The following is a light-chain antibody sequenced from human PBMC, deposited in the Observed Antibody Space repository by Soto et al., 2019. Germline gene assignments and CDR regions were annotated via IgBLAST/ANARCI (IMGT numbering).Light chain of an antibody. CDR1: QNINKF. CDR3: QQSYGTPFT. CDR2: AAS. V-gene: IGKV1-39*01. J-gene: IGKJ3*01. Sequence: DIQMTQSPSSLSASVGDSVTISCRTSQNINKFVNWYQQRPGMAPKVLIYAASSLQSGVPSRFSGSGSGTDFTLTINSLQPEDFATYYCQQSYGTPFTFGPGTKV.